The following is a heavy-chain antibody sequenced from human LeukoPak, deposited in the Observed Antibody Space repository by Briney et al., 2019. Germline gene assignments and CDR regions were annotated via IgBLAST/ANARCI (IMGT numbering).Heavy chain of an antibody. CDR2: ISSNSKYI. V-gene: IGHV3-21*06. CDR3: ARNGAPYCSGGTCYLFYWFDP. CDR1: GFTFSSFS. Sequence: GGSLRLSCAASGFTFSSFSMNWVRQAPGKGLEWVSSISSNSKYIYYADSVKGRFSISRDNAKNSLYLQMNSLRAEDTAVYYCARNGAPYCSGGTCYLFYWFDPWGQGTLVTVSS. J-gene: IGHJ5*02. D-gene: IGHD2-15*01.